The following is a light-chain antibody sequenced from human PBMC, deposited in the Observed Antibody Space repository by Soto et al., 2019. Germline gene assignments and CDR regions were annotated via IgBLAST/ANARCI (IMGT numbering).Light chain of an antibody. J-gene: IGKJ3*01. CDR1: QSVSSY. Sequence: EIVLTQSPATLSLSPGERATLSCRATQSVSSYLAWYQQKPGQAPRLLLYDASNRATCIPARFSGSGSGTDFALTISSLEPEDVAVYYCQQRSNWPLIFGPGTKVDI. V-gene: IGKV3-11*01. CDR2: DAS. CDR3: QQRSNWPLI.